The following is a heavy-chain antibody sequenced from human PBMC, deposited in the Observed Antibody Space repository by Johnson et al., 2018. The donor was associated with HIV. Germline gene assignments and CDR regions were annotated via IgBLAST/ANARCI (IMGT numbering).Heavy chain of an antibody. Sequence: QVQLVESGGGVVQPGRSLRLSCAASGFTFSDYYMSWIRQAPGKGLEWVSYISSSGSTIYYADSVKGRFTISRANAKHSLYLQMNRLRAEDTGVYYCAKAQTAAGTSDAFDIWGQGTMVTVSS. D-gene: IGHD6-13*01. CDR2: ISSSGSTI. CDR3: AKAQTAAGTSDAFDI. V-gene: IGHV3-11*04. CDR1: GFTFSDYY. J-gene: IGHJ3*02.